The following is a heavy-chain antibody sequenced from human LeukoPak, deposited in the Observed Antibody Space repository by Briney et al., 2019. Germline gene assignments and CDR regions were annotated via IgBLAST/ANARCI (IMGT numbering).Heavy chain of an antibody. CDR1: GFMFSRYS. Sequence: GGSLRLSCEASGFMFSRYSMNWVRQAPGKGLEWVSYISSSTSSIMYYADSVKGRFTISRDNARNSLYLQVNSLRAEDTAAYYCARSHFGSYPFDSWGQGALVTVSS. D-gene: IGHD1-26*01. CDR3: ARSHFGSYPFDS. CDR2: ISSSTSSIM. J-gene: IGHJ5*01. V-gene: IGHV3-48*04.